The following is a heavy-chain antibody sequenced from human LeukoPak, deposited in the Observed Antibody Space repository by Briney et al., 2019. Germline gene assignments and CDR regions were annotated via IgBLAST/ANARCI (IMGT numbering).Heavy chain of an antibody. CDR3: AREASSRFNWFDP. V-gene: IGHV3-53*01. J-gene: IGHJ5*02. D-gene: IGHD6-13*01. Sequence: GGSLRLSCAASGFTVSSNYMSWVRQAPGKGLEWVSVIYSGGSTYYADSVKGRFTISRDNSKNTLYLQTNSLRAEDTAVYYCAREASSRFNWFDPWGQGTLVTVSS. CDR2: IYSGGST. CDR1: GFTVSSNY.